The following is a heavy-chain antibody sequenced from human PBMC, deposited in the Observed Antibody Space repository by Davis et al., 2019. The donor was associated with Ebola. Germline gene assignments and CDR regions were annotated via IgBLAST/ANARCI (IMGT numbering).Heavy chain of an antibody. D-gene: IGHD3-22*01. CDR2: IRYDGSNK. V-gene: IGHV3-30*02. CDR3: AKDKDYYDSSTGFDP. CDR1: GFIFSSDW. J-gene: IGHJ5*02. Sequence: GESLKISCAASGFIFSSDWMAWVRQAPGKGLEWVAFIRYDGSNKYYADSVKGRFTISRDNSKNTLYLQMNSLRAEDTAVNYCAKDKDYYDSSTGFDPWGQGTLVTVSS.